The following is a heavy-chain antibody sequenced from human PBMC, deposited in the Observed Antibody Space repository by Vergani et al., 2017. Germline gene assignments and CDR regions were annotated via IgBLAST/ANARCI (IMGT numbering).Heavy chain of an antibody. J-gene: IGHJ6*03. V-gene: IGHV3-48*02. CDR3: ARVAVTPPHDYYYYMDV. CDR2: ISSRSDTT. CDR1: GFTFNNYK. Sequence: EVQLVESGGDLVQPGGSLRLSCEVSGFTFNNYKMKWVRQAPGKGLEWIAYISSRSDTTFYADSVKGRFTISRDNAKNSLYLQMNRLRDEDTGVYYCARVAVTPPHDYYYYMDVWGKGNTVTVS. D-gene: IGHD2-15*01.